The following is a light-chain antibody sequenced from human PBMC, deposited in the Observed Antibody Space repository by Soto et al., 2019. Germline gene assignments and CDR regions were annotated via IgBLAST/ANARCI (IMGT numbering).Light chain of an antibody. J-gene: IGLJ2*01. Sequence: QSALTQPASVSGSPGQSITISCTGTSSDVGGYNYVCWYQQHPGKAPKLMIYDVSNRPSGVSNRFSGSKSGNTASLTISGLQAEDGGDYFCSSYTTRSTRVFGGGTKPTVL. CDR2: DVS. CDR1: SSDVGGYNY. V-gene: IGLV2-14*01. CDR3: SSYTTRSTRV.